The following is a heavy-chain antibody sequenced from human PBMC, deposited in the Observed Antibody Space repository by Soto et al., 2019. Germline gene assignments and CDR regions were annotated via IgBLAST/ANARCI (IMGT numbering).Heavy chain of an antibody. CDR2: IYWDDDK. D-gene: IGHD2-15*01. Sequence: QITLKESGPTLVKPTQTLTLTCTFSGFSLDTHGVRVGWIRQPPGKALEWLAFIYWDDDKRYSSSLQSRLTITKDTSINQLVLTLTIVDPVDTATYYCALYPLLTDAFDIWGQGTMVTVSS. J-gene: IGHJ3*02. CDR3: ALYPLLTDAFDI. V-gene: IGHV2-5*02. CDR1: GFSLDTHGVR.